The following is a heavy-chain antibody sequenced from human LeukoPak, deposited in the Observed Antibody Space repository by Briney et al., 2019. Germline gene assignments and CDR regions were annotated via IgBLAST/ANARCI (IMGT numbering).Heavy chain of an antibody. CDR1: GYTFTSNY. CDR2: IYPRDGST. CDR3: ARGQEGFDY. Sequence: ASVKVSFKASGYTFTSNYIHWGRQAPGQGVEGMGMIYPRDGSTRYPQKFQGRVTVTRDTSTSTVHMELSGLRSEDTAVYYCARGQEGFDYWGQGTLVTVSS. J-gene: IGHJ4*02. V-gene: IGHV1-46*01.